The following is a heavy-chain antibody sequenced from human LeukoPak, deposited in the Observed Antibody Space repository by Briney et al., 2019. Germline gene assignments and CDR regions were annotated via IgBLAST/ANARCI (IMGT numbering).Heavy chain of an antibody. CDR2: FDPEDGET. J-gene: IGHJ4*02. CDR3: ARDKTFDY. Sequence: ASVKVSCKVSGYTLTELSMHWVRQAPGKGLEWMGGFDPEDGETIYAQKFQGRVTMTRDTSTSTVYMELSSLRSEDTAVYYCARDKTFDYWGQGTLVTVSS. CDR1: GYTLTELS. V-gene: IGHV1-24*01.